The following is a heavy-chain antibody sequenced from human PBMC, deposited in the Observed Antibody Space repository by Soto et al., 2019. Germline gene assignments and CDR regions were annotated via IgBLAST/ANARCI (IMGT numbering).Heavy chain of an antibody. CDR2: IYPGDSDT. D-gene: IGHD6-13*01. V-gene: IGHV5-51*01. CDR1: GYSFTSYW. Sequence: PGESLKISCKGSGYSFTSYWIGWVRQMPGKGLEWMGIIYPGDSDTRYSPSFQGQVTISADKSISTAYLQWSSLKASDTAMYYCARCSGYSSSWYFDYDMDVWGQGTTVTVSS. J-gene: IGHJ6*02. CDR3: ARCSGYSSSWYFDYDMDV.